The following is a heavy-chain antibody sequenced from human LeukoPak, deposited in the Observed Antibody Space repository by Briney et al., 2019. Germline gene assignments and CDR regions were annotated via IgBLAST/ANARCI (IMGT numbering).Heavy chain of an antibody. Sequence: GGSLRLSCAASGFTFDDYDMNWVRQAPGMGLEWVSGIDWNGGGTGYADYVKGRFTISRDNAKKSLYLQMKSLRVEDTAMYYCARGKMRDENLGYCTGGSCYSDYFGIDVWGRGTTVTVS. J-gene: IGHJ6*02. CDR1: GFTFDDYD. CDR2: IDWNGGGT. CDR3: ARGKMRDENLGYCTGGSCYSDYFGIDV. D-gene: IGHD2-15*01. V-gene: IGHV3-20*04.